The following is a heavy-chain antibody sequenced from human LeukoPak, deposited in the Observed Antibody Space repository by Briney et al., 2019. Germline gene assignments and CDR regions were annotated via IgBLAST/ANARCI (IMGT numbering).Heavy chain of an antibody. Sequence: SQTLSLTCTVSGGSISSGDYYWSCIRQPPGKGLEWIGYIYYSGSTYYNPSLKSRVTISVDTSKNQFSLKLSSVTAADTAVYYCAQLTVTKDYYYYYGMDVWGQGTTVTVSS. V-gene: IGHV4-30-4*01. J-gene: IGHJ6*02. CDR3: AQLTVTKDYYYYYGMDV. CDR1: GGSISSGDYY. D-gene: IGHD4-11*01. CDR2: IYYSGST.